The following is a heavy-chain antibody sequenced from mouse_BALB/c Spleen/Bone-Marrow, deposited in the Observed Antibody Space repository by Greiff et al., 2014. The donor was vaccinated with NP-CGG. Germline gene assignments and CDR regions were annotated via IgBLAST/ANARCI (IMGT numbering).Heavy chain of an antibody. CDR3: ARDGSFAAMDY. CDR2: IDPGRGSS. J-gene: IGHJ4*01. V-gene: IGHV1-77*01. Sequence: VHLVESGPELVKPGASVKMSCKASGYTFTDYVISWVKQRTGQGLEWIGGIDPGRGSSFYNEKFKAKATLTADKSANTAYMQLSSLTSEDSAVYFCARDGSFAAMDYWGQGTSLTVSS. D-gene: IGHD1-1*02. CDR1: GYTFTDYV.